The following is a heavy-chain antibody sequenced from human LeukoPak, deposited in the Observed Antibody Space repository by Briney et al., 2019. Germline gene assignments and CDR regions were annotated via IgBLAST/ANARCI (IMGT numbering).Heavy chain of an antibody. J-gene: IGHJ4*02. V-gene: IGHV3-53*01. CDR1: GFIVSSYY. D-gene: IGHD4-17*01. CDR3: ARAGFDGTTVTTWDS. Sequence: PGGSLRLSCAASGFIVSSYYMSWVRQAPGKGLEWVSVIYSGVTTYYAGSVKGRFTISRDNSKNTLYLQMNSLRAEDTAVYYCARAGFDGTTVTTWDSWGQGTLVTVSS. CDR2: IYSGVTT.